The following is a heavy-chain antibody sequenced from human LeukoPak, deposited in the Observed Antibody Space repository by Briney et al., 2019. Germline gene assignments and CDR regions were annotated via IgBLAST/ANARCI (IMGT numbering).Heavy chain of an antibody. Sequence: KTGGSLRLSCAASGFTFSNYYMSWIRQAPGKGLVWVSYISSRSSNKYYADSVKGRFTISRDNAKNSLYLQMSSLRAEDTAIYYCAREGWDLSALDIWGQGTMVTVSP. V-gene: IGHV3-11*04. D-gene: IGHD1-26*01. CDR3: AREGWDLSALDI. CDR2: ISSRSSNK. J-gene: IGHJ3*02. CDR1: GFTFSNYY.